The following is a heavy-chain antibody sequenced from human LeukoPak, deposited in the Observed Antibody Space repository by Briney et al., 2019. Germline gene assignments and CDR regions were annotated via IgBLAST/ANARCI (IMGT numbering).Heavy chain of an antibody. D-gene: IGHD3-22*01. V-gene: IGHV1-69*01. Sequence: GSSVKVSCKASGGTFSSYAISWVRQAPGQGLEWMGGIIPIFGTANYAQKFQGRVTITADESTSTAYMELSSLRSEDAAVYYCARDLGVVVIPTGEYYFDYWGQGTLVTVSS. CDR3: ARDLGVVVIPTGEYYFDY. CDR1: GGTFSSYA. CDR2: IIPIFGTA. J-gene: IGHJ4*02.